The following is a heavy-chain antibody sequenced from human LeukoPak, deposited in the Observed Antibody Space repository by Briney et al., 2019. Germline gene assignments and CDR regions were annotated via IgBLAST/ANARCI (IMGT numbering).Heavy chain of an antibody. J-gene: IGHJ4*02. V-gene: IGHV3-21*01. D-gene: IGHD6-19*01. CDR3: ARDFGARGWFDY. CDR2: ISSSSTYI. Sequence: GSLRLSCAASRFTFSSYSMNWVRQAPGKGLEWVSSISSSSTYIYYADSVKGRFTISRDNAKNSLYLQMNSLRAEDTAVYYCARDFGARGWFDYWGQGTLVTVSS. CDR1: RFTFSSYS.